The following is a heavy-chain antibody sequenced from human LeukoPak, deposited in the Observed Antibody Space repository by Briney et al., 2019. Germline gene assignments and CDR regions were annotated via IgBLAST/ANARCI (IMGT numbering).Heavy chain of an antibody. CDR3: ATDSPETAAFDY. J-gene: IGHJ4*02. V-gene: IGHV3-48*04. CDR1: GFSFSTYS. D-gene: IGHD1-1*01. Sequence: GGSLRLSCTASGFSFSTYSMNWVRQAPGKGLEWVSYIVGSSSNIYYADSVKGRFTISRDNAKNSLYLQMDSQRAEDTAVYYCATDSPETAAFDYWGQGTLVTVSS. CDR2: IVGSSSNI.